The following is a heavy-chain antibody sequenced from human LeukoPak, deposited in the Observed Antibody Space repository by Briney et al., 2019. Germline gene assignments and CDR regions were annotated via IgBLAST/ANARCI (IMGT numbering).Heavy chain of an antibody. CDR3: AKDVVIGASYDYGDYIPLPH. CDR1: GFIVSTNY. V-gene: IGHV3-66*02. J-gene: IGHJ1*01. D-gene: IGHD4-17*01. CDR2: LFSDRRT. Sequence: GGSLRLSCAASGFIVSTNYMTWVRQAPGKGLQWVAILFSDRRTFYADTVKGRFTVSRDNSKHTLYLKMNSLRHEDTAVYYCAKDVVIGASYDYGDYIPLPHWGQGTLVTVSS.